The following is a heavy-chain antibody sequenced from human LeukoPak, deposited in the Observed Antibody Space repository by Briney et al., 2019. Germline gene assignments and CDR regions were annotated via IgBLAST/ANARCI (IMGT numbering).Heavy chain of an antibody. CDR3: ARGNEGYSSSTSLDY. V-gene: IGHV1-46*01. Sequence: EASVKVSCKASGGTFSSYAISWVRQAPGQGLEWMAIINPSGGSTTYAQKFQGRVTMTRDTSTSTVYMEPSSLRSEDTAVYYCARGNEGYSSSTSLDYWGQGTLVTVSS. CDR2: INPSGGST. D-gene: IGHD6-6*01. J-gene: IGHJ4*02. CDR1: GGTFSSYA.